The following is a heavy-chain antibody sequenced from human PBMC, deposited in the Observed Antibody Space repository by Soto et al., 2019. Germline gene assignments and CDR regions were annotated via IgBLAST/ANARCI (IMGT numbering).Heavy chain of an antibody. CDR2: INHSGST. D-gene: IGHD2-21*01. V-gene: IGHV4-34*01. CDR3: GRSLVPPDGMDV. J-gene: IGHJ6*01. Sequence: QVQLQQWGAGLLKPSETLSLTCAVYGGSFSGYYWSWIRQPPGKGLEWIGEINHSGSTNYNPSLKSRVAISVDRYKNQFTRKLSAVTAADTAVYCCGRSLVPPDGMDVWVQGTTGTVSS. CDR1: GGSFSGYY.